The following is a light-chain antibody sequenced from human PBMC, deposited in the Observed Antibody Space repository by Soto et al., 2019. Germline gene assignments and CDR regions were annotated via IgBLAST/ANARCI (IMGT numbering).Light chain of an antibody. CDR1: QSLLHSTGYTY. CDR2: LGS. J-gene: IGKJ1*01. Sequence: DIVMTQSPLSLPVTPGEPASISCRSSQSLLHSTGYTYLDWYLQKPGQSPQLLIYLGSNRASGVPDRFSGSGSGTDFTLKISRVEAEDVGVYYCMQALQTPPTFGQGTKVEIK. V-gene: IGKV2-28*01. CDR3: MQALQTPPT.